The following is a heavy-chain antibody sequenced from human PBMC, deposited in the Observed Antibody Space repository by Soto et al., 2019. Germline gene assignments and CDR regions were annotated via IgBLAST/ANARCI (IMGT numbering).Heavy chain of an antibody. D-gene: IGHD2-15*01. V-gene: IGHV1-2*04. CDR1: GYTFTAYY. Sequence: QVQLVQSGAEVRKPGASVHVSCKTSGYTFTAYYIHWVRQAPGQGLEWMGWIDPASGGTNIAQKLQGWVTMTTDTSIPTAYLQLSRLTSDDTAVYSGAKSRGSDTVDYWGQGTLVTVSS. CDR2: IDPASGGT. CDR3: AKSRGSDTVDY. J-gene: IGHJ4*02.